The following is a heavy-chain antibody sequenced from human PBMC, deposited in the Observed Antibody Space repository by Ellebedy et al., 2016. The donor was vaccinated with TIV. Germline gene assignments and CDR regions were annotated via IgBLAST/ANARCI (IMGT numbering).Heavy chain of an antibody. CDR1: GGSISTSSYF. D-gene: IGHD3-9*01. V-gene: IGHV4-39*01. CDR3: ARIDSWQPIDD. Sequence: MPSETLSLTCTVSGGSISTSSYFWAWIRQPPGKGLEWIGSVYYSGSPYYNPSFKSRVTLSADTSKNQFSLNLRTVTAADTAVYYCARIDSWQPIDDWGQGILVTISS. J-gene: IGHJ4*02. CDR2: VYYSGSP.